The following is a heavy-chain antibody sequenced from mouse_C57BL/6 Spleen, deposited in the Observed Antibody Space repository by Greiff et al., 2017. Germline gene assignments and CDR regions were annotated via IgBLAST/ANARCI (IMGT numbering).Heavy chain of an antibody. D-gene: IGHD2-5*01. Sequence: EVQLQQSGPELVKPGASVKISCKASGYTFTDYYMNWVKQSHGKSLEWIGDINPNNGGTSYNQKFKGKATLTVDKSSSTAYMELRSLTSEDSAVYYCARSYYSNFYWGQGTLVTVSA. CDR2: INPNNGGT. V-gene: IGHV1-26*01. CDR3: ARSYYSNFY. J-gene: IGHJ3*01. CDR1: GYTFTDYY.